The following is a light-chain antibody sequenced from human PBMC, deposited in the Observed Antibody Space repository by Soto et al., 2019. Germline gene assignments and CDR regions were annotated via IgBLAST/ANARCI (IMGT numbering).Light chain of an antibody. V-gene: IGKV3-11*01. Sequence: EIVLTQSPATLSLSPGERATLSCRTSKNVSYYLAWYQQKPGQAPRLLIYDAYNRATGIQPRFSGSGSGTDFTLTIRSLEPEDSAVYYCKQRHMWPITFGQGTRLEIK. CDR1: KNVSYY. J-gene: IGKJ5*01. CDR2: DAY. CDR3: KQRHMWPIT.